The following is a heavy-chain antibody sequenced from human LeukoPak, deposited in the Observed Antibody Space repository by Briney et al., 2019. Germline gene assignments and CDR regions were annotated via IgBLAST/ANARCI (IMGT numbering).Heavy chain of an antibody. Sequence: SETLSLTCTVSGYSISSGYYWGWIRQPPGKGLEWIGSIYHSGSTYYNPSLKSRVTISVDTSKNQFSLKLSSVTAADTPVYYCARGYDRDGYNWYDYWGQGTLVTVSS. D-gene: IGHD5-24*01. CDR2: IYHSGST. CDR3: ARGYDRDGYNWYDY. CDR1: GYSISSGYY. V-gene: IGHV4-38-2*02. J-gene: IGHJ4*02.